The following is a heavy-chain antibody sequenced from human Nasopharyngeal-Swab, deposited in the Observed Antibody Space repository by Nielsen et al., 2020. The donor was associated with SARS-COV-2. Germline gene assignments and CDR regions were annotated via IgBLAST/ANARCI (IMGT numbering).Heavy chain of an antibody. D-gene: IGHD3-3*01. CDR3: ARGQEFGYYYYMDV. Sequence: GGSLRLSCAASAFTSSIHGMHWVCQAPGKGLEWVAVAPHHGSGIFYADSVKGRFTISRDNSKNTVYLQLNTLRPEDTAVYYCARGQEFGYYYYMDVWGKGTAVTVSS. J-gene: IGHJ6*03. CDR1: AFTSSIHG. CDR2: APHHGSGI. V-gene: IGHV3-30*03.